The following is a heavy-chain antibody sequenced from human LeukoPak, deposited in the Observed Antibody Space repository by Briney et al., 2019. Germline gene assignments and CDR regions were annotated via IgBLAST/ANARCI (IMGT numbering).Heavy chain of an antibody. CDR1: RFIFSTYG. V-gene: IGHV3-30*02. J-gene: IGHJ6*02. CDR3: ARVLSAHIVVVTAILPAFGMDV. Sequence: RGSLRLSCAASRFIFSTYGMHWVRQAPGKGLEWVAFIRPDGSNEYYAASVRGRFAISRDNSQNTLHLQMNSLRAEDTAVYYCARVLSAHIVVVTAILPAFGMDVWGQGTTVTVSS. CDR2: IRPDGSNE. D-gene: IGHD2-21*02.